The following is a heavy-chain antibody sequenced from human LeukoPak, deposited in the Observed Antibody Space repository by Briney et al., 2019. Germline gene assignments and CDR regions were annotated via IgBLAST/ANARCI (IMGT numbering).Heavy chain of an antibody. V-gene: IGHV3-30*02. CDR3: ARATGSSGYNDY. CDR1: GFTFSSYG. D-gene: IGHD5-12*01. CDR2: IRYDGSNK. J-gene: IGHJ4*02. Sequence: GGSLRLSCAASGFTFSSYGMHWVRQAPGKGLEWVAFIRYDGSNKYYADSVKGRFTISRDNSKNTLYLQMNSLRAEDTAVYYCARATGSSGYNDYWGQGTLVTVSS.